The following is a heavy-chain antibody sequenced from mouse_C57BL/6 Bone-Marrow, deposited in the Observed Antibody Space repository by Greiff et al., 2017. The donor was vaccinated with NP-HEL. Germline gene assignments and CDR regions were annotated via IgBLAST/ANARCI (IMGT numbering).Heavy chain of an antibody. D-gene: IGHD3-2*02. V-gene: IGHV1-4*01. Sequence: QVHVKQSGAELARPGASVKMSCKASGYTFTSYTMHWVKQRPGQGLEWIGYINPSSGYTKYNQKFKDKATLTADKSSSTAYMQLSSLTSEDSAVYYCAREWLRLVGGFAYWGQGTLVTVSA. CDR2: INPSSGYT. J-gene: IGHJ3*01. CDR1: GYTFTSYT. CDR3: AREWLRLVGGFAY.